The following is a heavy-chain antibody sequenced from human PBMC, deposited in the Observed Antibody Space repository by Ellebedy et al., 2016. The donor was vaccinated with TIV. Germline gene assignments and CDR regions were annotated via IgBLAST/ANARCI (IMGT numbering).Heavy chain of an antibody. CDR3: AKGGPIWSGHAGLWDYGMDV. J-gene: IGHJ6*02. V-gene: IGHV3-43*01. CDR2: ISWDGGST. Sequence: PGGSLRLSCAASGFTFDDYTMHWVRHAPGKGLEWVSLISWDGGSTYYADSVKGRFTISRDNSKNSLYLQMNSLRTEDTALYYCAKGGPIWSGHAGLWDYGMDVWGQGTTVTVSS. D-gene: IGHD3-3*01. CDR1: GFTFDDYT.